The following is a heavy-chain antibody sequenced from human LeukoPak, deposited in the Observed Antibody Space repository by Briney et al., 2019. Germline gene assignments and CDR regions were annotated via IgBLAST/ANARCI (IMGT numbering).Heavy chain of an antibody. J-gene: IGHJ4*02. CDR2: MNPNSGNT. CDR1: GYTFTSYD. Sequence: GASVKVSCKASGYTFTSYDINWVRQATGQGLEWMGWMNPNSGNTGYAQKFQGRVTMTRNTSISTAYMELSSLRSEDTAVYYCARAPPYYGDYVAGFDYWGQGTLVTVSS. D-gene: IGHD4-17*01. V-gene: IGHV1-8*01. CDR3: ARAPPYYGDYVAGFDY.